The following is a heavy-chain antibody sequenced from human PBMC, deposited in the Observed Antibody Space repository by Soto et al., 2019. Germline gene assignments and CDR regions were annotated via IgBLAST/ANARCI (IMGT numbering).Heavy chain of an antibody. CDR2: IKSKANGGTT. Sequence: GGSLRLSCAASGFTVSDAWMSWVRQAPGKGLEWVGRIKSKANGGTTDFPAPVTGRFAISRDDSKNTLYLQMNSLKTEDTAVYYCSREGRLLWFGESTDYWGQGTLVTVSS. J-gene: IGHJ4*02. V-gene: IGHV3-15*01. CDR3: SREGRLLWFGESTDY. D-gene: IGHD3-10*01. CDR1: GFTVSDAW.